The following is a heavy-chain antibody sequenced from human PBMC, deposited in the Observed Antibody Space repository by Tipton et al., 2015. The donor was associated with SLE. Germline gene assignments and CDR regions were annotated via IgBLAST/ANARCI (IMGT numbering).Heavy chain of an antibody. V-gene: IGHV3-49*04. Sequence: SLRLSCPTSGFIFGDYAISWVRQAPGKGLEWVGYIRSKNYGGTIQYAASLRDRFTISRDDSKNIAYLQIDSLRTEDTAVYYCCRDIQARPIFEHYYLYYHMDVWGKGTTVIVS. J-gene: IGHJ6*03. D-gene: IGHD6-6*01. CDR1: GFIFGDYA. CDR2: IRSKNYGGTI. CDR3: CRDIQARPIFEHYYLYYHMDV.